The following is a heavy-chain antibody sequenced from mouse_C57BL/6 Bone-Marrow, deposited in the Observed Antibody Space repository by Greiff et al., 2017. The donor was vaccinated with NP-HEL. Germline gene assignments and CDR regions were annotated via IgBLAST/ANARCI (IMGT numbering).Heavy chain of an antibody. Sequence: EVQLQQSGAELVRPGASVKLSCTASGFNITDDYMHWVKQRPEQGLEWIGWIDPENGDTEYASKFQGKATITADPSSNTAYLQLSSLTSEDTAVYYCTTYAYFDYWGQGTTLTVSS. J-gene: IGHJ2*01. D-gene: IGHD2-12*01. CDR2: IDPENGDT. CDR3: TTYAYFDY. CDR1: GFNITDDY. V-gene: IGHV14-4*01.